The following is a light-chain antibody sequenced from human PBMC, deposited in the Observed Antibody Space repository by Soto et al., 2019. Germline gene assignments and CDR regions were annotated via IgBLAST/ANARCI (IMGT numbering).Light chain of an antibody. CDR3: SSYAGSNNKV. V-gene: IGLV2-8*01. CDR2: EVS. J-gene: IGLJ3*02. CDR1: SSDVGGYNY. Sequence: QSALTQPPSASGSPGQSVTISCTGTSSDVGGYNYVSWYQQHPGKAPKLMIYEVSKRPSGVPDRFSGSKSGNTASLTVSGLQAEDEADYYCSSYAGSNNKVFCGGTKLTVL.